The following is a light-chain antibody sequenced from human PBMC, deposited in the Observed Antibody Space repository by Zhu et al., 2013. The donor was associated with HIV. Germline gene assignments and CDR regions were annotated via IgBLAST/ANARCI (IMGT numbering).Light chain of an antibody. J-gene: IGKJ1*01. V-gene: IGKV3-15*01. CDR1: QSVSSS. Sequence: EIVMTQSPATLSVSPGDRATLSCRASQSVSSSLAWYQHKPGQAPRLLIYGASTRATGVPARFSGSGSGTEFTLTISSLQSEDFAVYYCQQSHFWRSFGQGPR. CDR3: QQSHFWRS. CDR2: GAS.